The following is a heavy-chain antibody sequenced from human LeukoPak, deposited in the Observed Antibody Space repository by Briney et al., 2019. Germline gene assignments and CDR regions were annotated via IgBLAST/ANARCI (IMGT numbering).Heavy chain of an antibody. Sequence: SVKVSCKASGGTFSSYAISWVRQAPGQGLEWMGRIIPILGIANYAQKFQGRVTITADKSTSTAYMELSSLRSEDTAVYYCARVSDTTGDPFDYWGQGTLVTVSS. D-gene: IGHD3-16*01. CDR3: ARVSDTTGDPFDY. V-gene: IGHV1-69*04. J-gene: IGHJ4*02. CDR2: IIPILGIA. CDR1: GGTFSSYA.